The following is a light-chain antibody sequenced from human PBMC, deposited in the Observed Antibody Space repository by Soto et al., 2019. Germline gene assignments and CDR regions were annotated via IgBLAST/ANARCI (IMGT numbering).Light chain of an antibody. CDR2: DDG. Sequence: SYELSQLPSVAVAPGQTATITCGGNDFGSRTVHWYQQRPGQAPVVVVYDDGVRLSGIPERFSGSNSGNTATLTIRRVEGGDEADYYCQVWDSSSLQHVFGTGTKLTVL. CDR1: DFGSRT. CDR3: QVWDSSSLQHV. V-gene: IGLV3-21*02. J-gene: IGLJ1*01.